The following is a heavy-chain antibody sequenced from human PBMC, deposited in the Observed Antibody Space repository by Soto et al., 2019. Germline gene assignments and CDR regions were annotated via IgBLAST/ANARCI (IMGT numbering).Heavy chain of an antibody. CDR2: IDPSDSYT. Sequence: PGELLRICWRGSGGSVAGYGVSLMRQMPGKGLEWMGRIDPSDSYTNYSPSFQGHVTISADKSISTAYLQWSSLKASDTAMYYCATCRVAYYYGMDVWGQGTTVTVSS. CDR1: GGSVAGYG. CDR3: ATCRVAYYYGMDV. V-gene: IGHV5-10-1*01. J-gene: IGHJ6*02.